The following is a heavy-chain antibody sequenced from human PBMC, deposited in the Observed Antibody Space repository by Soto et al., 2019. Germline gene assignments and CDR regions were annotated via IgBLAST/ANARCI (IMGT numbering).Heavy chain of an antibody. CDR3: ARGRGFGSYYVIWYFDY. CDR1: GGSFSGYY. CDR2: INHSGST. J-gene: IGHJ4*02. D-gene: IGHD1-26*01. V-gene: IGHV4-34*01. Sequence: SETLSLTCAVYGGSFSGYYWSWIRQPPGKGLEWIGEINHSGSTNYNPSIKSRVTISVDTSKNQFSLKLSSVTAADTAVYYCARGRGFGSYYVIWYFDYWGQGTLVTVSS.